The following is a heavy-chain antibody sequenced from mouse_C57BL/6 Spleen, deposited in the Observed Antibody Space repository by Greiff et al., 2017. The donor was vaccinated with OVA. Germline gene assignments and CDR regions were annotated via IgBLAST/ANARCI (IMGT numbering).Heavy chain of an antibody. J-gene: IGHJ2*01. D-gene: IGHD1-1*01. CDR1: GYTFTSYW. CDR3: ARRETWYYCSSY. CDR2: IDPSDSYT. V-gene: IGHV1-50*01. Sequence: QVQLQQPGAELVKPGASVKLSCKASGYTFTSYWMQWVKQRPGQGLEWIGEIDPSDSYTNYNQKFKGKATLTVDTSSSTAYMQLSSLTSEDSAIYYCARRETWYYCSSYWGQGTTLTVSS.